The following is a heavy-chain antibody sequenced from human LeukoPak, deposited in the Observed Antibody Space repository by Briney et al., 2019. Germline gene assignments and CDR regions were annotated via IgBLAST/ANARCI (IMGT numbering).Heavy chain of an antibody. Sequence: GASVKVSCKASGYTFTSYGISWVRQAPGQGLEWMGWISAYNGNTNYAQKLQGRVTMTTDTSTSTAYMELRSLRSDDTAVYYCARDYYDSSGQPYYYYGMDVWGQGTTVTVSS. V-gene: IGHV1-18*01. D-gene: IGHD3-22*01. CDR3: ARDYYDSSGQPYYYYGMDV. J-gene: IGHJ6*02. CDR1: GYTFTSYG. CDR2: ISAYNGNT.